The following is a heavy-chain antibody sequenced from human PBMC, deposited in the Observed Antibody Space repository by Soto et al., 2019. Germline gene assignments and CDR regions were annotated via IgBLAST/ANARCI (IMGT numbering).Heavy chain of an antibody. V-gene: IGHV3-33*01. D-gene: IGHD3-22*01. CDR3: ARDRSLGLSKYYYDSSGCDY. Sequence: GGSLRLSCAASGFTFSSYGMHWVRQAPGKGLEWVAVIWYDGSNKYYADSVKGRFTISRDNSKNTRYLQMNSLRAEDTAVYYCARDRSLGLSKYYYDSSGCDYWGQGTLVTVSS. CDR1: GFTFSSYG. CDR2: IWYDGSNK. J-gene: IGHJ4*02.